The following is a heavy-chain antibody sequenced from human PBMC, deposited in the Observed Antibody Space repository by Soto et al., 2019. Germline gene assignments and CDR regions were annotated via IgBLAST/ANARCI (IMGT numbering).Heavy chain of an antibody. J-gene: IGHJ4*02. CDR3: ARVLGGMATVPFDY. CDR2: ISYEGSNK. Sequence: LRLSCAASGFTFSSYAMHWVRQAPGTGLEWVAVISYEGSNKYYADSVKGRFTISRDNSKNTLYLQMNSLRTEDTAVYYCARVLGGMATVPFDYWGQGALVTVS. D-gene: IGHD4-4*01. V-gene: IGHV3-30-3*01. CDR1: GFTFSSYA.